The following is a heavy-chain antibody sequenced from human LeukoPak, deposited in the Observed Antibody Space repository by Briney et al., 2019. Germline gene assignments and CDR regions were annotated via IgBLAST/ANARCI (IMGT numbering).Heavy chain of an antibody. CDR1: GFTVSSNY. Sequence: GGSLRLSCAASGFTVSSNYMSWVRQAPGKGLEWVSVIYSGGSTYYADSLKGRFTISRDNSKNTLYLQMNSLRAEDTAVYYCARAGGYSYGYVMAWGQGTLVTVSS. J-gene: IGHJ5*02. CDR3: ARAGGYSYGYVMA. V-gene: IGHV3-66*01. D-gene: IGHD5-18*01. CDR2: IYSGGST.